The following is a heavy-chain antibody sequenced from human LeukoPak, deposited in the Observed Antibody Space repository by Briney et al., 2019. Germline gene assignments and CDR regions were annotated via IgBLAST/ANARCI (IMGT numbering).Heavy chain of an antibody. CDR1: GFTFSNYE. V-gene: IGHV3-48*03. Sequence: GGSLRLSCVASGFTFSNYEMNWVRQVPGKGLEWISYSTSSGNTVYYADSVKGRFTTSRDNAKNSLYLQMNSLRVEDTAVYYCARPPGMTAAFDIWGRGTMVTVSS. CDR2: STSSGNTV. CDR3: ARPPGMTAAFDI. D-gene: IGHD1-1*01. J-gene: IGHJ3*02.